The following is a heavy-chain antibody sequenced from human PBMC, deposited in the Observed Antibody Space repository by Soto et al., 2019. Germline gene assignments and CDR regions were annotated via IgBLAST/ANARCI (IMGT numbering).Heavy chain of an antibody. J-gene: IGHJ6*02. Sequence: ETLYRTCSVSGGSISGSYWSWIRQSPGKGLEWLGYVYYTGSTNYSPSLRSRVSISVDTSKNEFSLRLSSVTAADTAVYFCARGAAAGVDYGMAVWGRGNTVTVSS. V-gene: IGHV4-59*01. CDR1: GGSISGSY. CDR3: ARGAAAGVDYGMAV. CDR2: VYYTGST. D-gene: IGHD6-13*01.